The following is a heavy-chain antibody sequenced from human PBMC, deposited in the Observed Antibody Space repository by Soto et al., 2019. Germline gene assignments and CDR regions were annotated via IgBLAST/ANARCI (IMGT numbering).Heavy chain of an antibody. Sequence: SETLSLTGAVCGSSVSGDFYWAWIRQPPGKGLEWIGSVYPSGNTYYLPSLRGRISLSIDTSKNQISLTLTSVTAADTALFYCVAYSASHNRFVPFGQGNLVTLSS. J-gene: IGHJ5*02. CDR2: VYPSGNT. CDR3: VAYSASHNRFVP. D-gene: IGHD6-13*01. CDR1: GSSVSGDFY. V-gene: IGHV4-38-2*01.